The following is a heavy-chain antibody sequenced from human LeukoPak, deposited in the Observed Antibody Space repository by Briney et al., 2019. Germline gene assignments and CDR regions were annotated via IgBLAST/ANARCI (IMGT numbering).Heavy chain of an antibody. J-gene: IGHJ4*02. Sequence: PGGSLRLSCAASGFTFSSYWMSWVRQAPGKGLEWVANIKQDGSEKYYVDSVKGRFTISRDNAKNSLYLQMNSLRAEDTAVYYCAKDFHSYSSSSGGFDYWGQGTLVTVSS. CDR1: GFTFSSYW. V-gene: IGHV3-7*01. CDR2: IKQDGSEK. D-gene: IGHD6-6*01. CDR3: AKDFHSYSSSSGGFDY.